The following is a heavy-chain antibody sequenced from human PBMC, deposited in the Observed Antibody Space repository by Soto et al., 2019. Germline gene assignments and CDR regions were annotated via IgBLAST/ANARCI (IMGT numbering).Heavy chain of an antibody. V-gene: IGHV1-3*01. CDR2: INAANGDT. D-gene: IGHD6-13*01. CDR1: GYTFTSYG. CDR3: VRRHVSATGIDWFYX. Sequence: ASVKVSCKASGYTFTSYGIHWVRQAPGQRLEWMGWINAANGDTKYSPKFQGRVTITRDTSASTAYMELSSLRSEDTAVYYCVRRHVSATGIDWFYXWGQGTLFTVSX. J-gene: IGHJ5*02.